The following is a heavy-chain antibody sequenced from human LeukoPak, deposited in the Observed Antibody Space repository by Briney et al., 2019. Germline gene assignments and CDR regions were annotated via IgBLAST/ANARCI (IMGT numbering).Heavy chain of an antibody. J-gene: IGHJ4*02. V-gene: IGHV4-59*08. D-gene: IGHD1-26*01. Sequence: SETLSLTCTVSGGSISSYYWSWIRQPPGKGLEWIGYIYYSGSTNYNPSLKSRVTISVDTSKNQFSLKLSSVTAADTAVYYCARHRYSWSYSLPYFDYWGQGTLVTVSS. CDR3: ARHRYSWSYSLPYFDY. CDR2: IYYSGST. CDR1: GGSISSYY.